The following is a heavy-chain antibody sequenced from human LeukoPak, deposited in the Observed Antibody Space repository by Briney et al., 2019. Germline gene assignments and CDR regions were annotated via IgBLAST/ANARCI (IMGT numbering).Heavy chain of an antibody. J-gene: IGHJ3*02. D-gene: IGHD4-17*01. CDR3: AKLTVTTLGAFDI. CDR2: INSDGSST. Sequence: PGGCLRLSCAASGFSFSSYWMHWVRQAPGKGLVWVSRINSDGSSTIYADSVKGRFTISRDNSKNTLYLQMNSLRAEDTAVYYCAKLTVTTLGAFDIWGQGTMVTVSS. CDR1: GFSFSSYW. V-gene: IGHV3-74*01.